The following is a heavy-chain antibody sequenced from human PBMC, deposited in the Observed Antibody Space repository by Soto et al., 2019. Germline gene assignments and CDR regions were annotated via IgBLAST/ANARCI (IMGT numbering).Heavy chain of an antibody. Sequence: GASVKVSCKASGYTFTSYGISWVRQAPGQGLEWMGWISAYNGNTNYAQKLQGRVTMTTDTSTSTAYMELRSLRSDDTAVYYCARPAGTPYNYYGMDAWGHGTTVPAPS. CDR2: ISAYNGNT. CDR3: ARPAGTPYNYYGMDA. V-gene: IGHV1-18*01. CDR1: GYTFTSYG. D-gene: IGHD1-1*01. J-gene: IGHJ6*02.